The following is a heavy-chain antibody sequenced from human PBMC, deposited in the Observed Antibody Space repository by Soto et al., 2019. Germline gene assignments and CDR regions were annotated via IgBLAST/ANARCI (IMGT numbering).Heavy chain of an antibody. Sequence: QVQLQQWGAGLLKPSETLSLTCAVYGGSFSGYYWSWMRQPPGKGLEWIGEINHSGSTNYNPSLKSRVTISVDTSNHQFSRKLSAVTAADTAVYYCAALTMVRGVMIHDYWGQGTLVTVSS. J-gene: IGHJ4*02. V-gene: IGHV4-34*01. CDR3: AALTMVRGVMIHDY. CDR2: INHSGST. D-gene: IGHD3-10*01. CDR1: GGSFSGYY.